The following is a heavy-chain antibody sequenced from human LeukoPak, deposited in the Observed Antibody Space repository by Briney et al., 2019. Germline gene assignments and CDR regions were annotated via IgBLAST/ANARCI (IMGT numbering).Heavy chain of an antibody. V-gene: IGHV4-4*02. J-gene: IGHJ4*02. CDR2: IYHSGST. CDR3: ARGGGEMATIKYLDY. CDR1: GGSISSSNW. D-gene: IGHD5-24*01. Sequence: SGTLSLTCAVSGGSISSSNWWSWVRQPPGKGLEWIGEIYHSGSTNYNPSLKSRVTISVDTSKNQFSLKLSSVTAADTAVYYCARGGGEMATIKYLDYGGQETLVTVSS.